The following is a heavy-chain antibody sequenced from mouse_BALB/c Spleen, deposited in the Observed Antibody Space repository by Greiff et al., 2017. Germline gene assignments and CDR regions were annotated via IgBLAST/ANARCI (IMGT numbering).Heavy chain of an antibody. CDR2: ISSGGST. J-gene: IGHJ1*01. CDR1: GFTFSSYA. V-gene: IGHV5-6-5*01. CDR3: ARGDYYGSIHWYFDV. Sequence: EVMLVESGGGLVKPGGSLKLSCAASGFTFSSYAMSWVRQTPEKRLEWVASISSGGSTYYPDSVKGRFTISRDNARNILYLQMSSLRSEDTAMYYCARGDYYGSIHWYFDVWGAGTTVTVSS. D-gene: IGHD1-1*01.